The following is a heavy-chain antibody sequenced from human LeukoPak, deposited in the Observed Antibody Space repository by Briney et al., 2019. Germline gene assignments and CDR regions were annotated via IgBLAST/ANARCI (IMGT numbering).Heavy chain of an antibody. V-gene: IGHV3-21*01. CDR1: GFTFTSYS. J-gene: IGHJ2*01. CDR2: ISSSSSYI. CDR3: ARGSNYYDSSGYPRNWYFDL. Sequence: PGGSLRLSCAASGFTFTSYSMSWVRQAPGKGLEWVSSISSSSSYIYYADSVKGRFTISRDNAKNSLYLQMNSLRAEDTAVYYCARGSNYYDSSGYPRNWYFDLWGRGTLVTVSS. D-gene: IGHD3-22*01.